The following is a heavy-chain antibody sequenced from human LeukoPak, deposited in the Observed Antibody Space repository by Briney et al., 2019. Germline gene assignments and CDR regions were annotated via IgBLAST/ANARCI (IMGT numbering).Heavy chain of an antibody. J-gene: IGHJ4*02. CDR1: GFTFSRYT. CDR3: ARGSSWFLIDY. D-gene: IGHD6-13*01. Sequence: GSLRLSCAVSGFTFSRYTMNWIRQPPGKGLEWIGYIYYSGSTNYNPSLKSRVTISVDTSKNQFSLKLSSVTAADTAVYYCARGSSWFLIDYWGQGTLVTVSS. CDR2: IYYSGST. V-gene: IGHV4-59*01.